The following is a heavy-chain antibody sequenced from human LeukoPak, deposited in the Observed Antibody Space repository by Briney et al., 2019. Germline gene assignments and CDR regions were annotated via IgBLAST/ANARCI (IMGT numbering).Heavy chain of an antibody. Sequence: PSETLSLTCAVSGGSISSGGYSWSWIRQPPGKGLEWIGYIYYSGSTYYNPSLKSRVTISVDTSKNQFSLKLSSVTAADTAVYYCARDGGSYLDWFDPWGQGTLVTVSS. D-gene: IGHD1-26*01. V-gene: IGHV4-30-4*07. J-gene: IGHJ5*02. CDR2: IYYSGST. CDR1: GGSISSGGYS. CDR3: ARDGGSYLDWFDP.